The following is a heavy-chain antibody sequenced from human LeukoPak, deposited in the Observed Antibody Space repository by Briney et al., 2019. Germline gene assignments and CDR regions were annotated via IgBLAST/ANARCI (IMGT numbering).Heavy chain of an antibody. D-gene: IGHD3-22*01. Sequence: PGGSLRLSCAASGFTFSDYYMSWIRQAPGKGLEWVSYISSSGSTIYYADSVKGRFTISRDNAKNSLYLQMNSLRAEDTAVYYCAKDRVVVALYYFDYWGQGTLVTVSS. CDR2: ISSSGSTI. CDR1: GFTFSDYY. J-gene: IGHJ4*02. CDR3: AKDRVVVALYYFDY. V-gene: IGHV3-11*01.